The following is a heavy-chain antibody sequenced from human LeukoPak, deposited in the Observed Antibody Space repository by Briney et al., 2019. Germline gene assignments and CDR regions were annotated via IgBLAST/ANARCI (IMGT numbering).Heavy chain of an antibody. D-gene: IGHD4-17*01. V-gene: IGHV7-4-1*02. CDR3: ARGGDYGDYVFDY. Sequence: ASVKVSCKASGYTFSNYAMNWVRQASGQGLEWMGWINTNTGNPTYAQGFTGRFVLSLDTSVSTAYLQISSLKAEDTAVYYCARGGDYGDYVFDYWGQGTLVTVSS. CDR1: GYTFSNYA. CDR2: INTNTGNP. J-gene: IGHJ4*02.